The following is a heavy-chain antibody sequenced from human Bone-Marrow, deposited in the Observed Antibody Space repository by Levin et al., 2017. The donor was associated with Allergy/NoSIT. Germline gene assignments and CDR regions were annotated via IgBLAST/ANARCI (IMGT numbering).Heavy chain of an antibody. Sequence: SQTLSLTCTVSGGSIRSSSYYWGWIRQPPGKGLEWIGSIYYSGSTYYNPSLKSRVTISVDTSKNQFSLKLSSVTAADTAVYYCARHSSPWAYDILTGYYTGANWFDPWGQGTLVTVSS. CDR2: IYYSGST. D-gene: IGHD3-9*01. CDR1: GGSIRSSSYY. V-gene: IGHV4-39*01. CDR3: ARHSSPWAYDILTGYYTGANWFDP. J-gene: IGHJ5*02.